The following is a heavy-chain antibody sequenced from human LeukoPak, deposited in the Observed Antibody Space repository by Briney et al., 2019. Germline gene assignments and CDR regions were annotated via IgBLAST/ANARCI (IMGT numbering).Heavy chain of an antibody. Sequence: PGGSLRLSCAASGFTFSSYGMHWVRQAPGKGLEWVAVIWYDGSNKYYADSVKGRFTISRDNSKNTLYLQMNSLRVEDTAVYYCARAPGYSYGSYYYYGMDVWGQGTTVTVSS. D-gene: IGHD5-18*01. CDR1: GFTFSSYG. J-gene: IGHJ6*02. CDR2: IWYDGSNK. V-gene: IGHV3-33*01. CDR3: ARAPGYSYGSYYYYGMDV.